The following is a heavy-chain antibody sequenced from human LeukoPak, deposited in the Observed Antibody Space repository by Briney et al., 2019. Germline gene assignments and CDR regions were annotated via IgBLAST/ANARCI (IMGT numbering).Heavy chain of an antibody. V-gene: IGHV3-23*01. CDR2: ISGSGRST. Sequence: PGGSLRLSCAASGFTFSSYAMNWVRQAPGKGLEWVSAISGSGRSTYYADSVKGRFTISGDNSRNTLFLQMNSLRAEDTAVYYCAHGAMYQLDYWGQGTLVTVSS. J-gene: IGHJ4*02. CDR3: AHGAMYQLDY. D-gene: IGHD2-2*01. CDR1: GFTFSSYA.